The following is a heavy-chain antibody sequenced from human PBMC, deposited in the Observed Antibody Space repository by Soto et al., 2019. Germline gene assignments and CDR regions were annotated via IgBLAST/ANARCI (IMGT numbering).Heavy chain of an antibody. V-gene: IGHV1-69*13. CDR3: ARDKSYNWNPAFDP. D-gene: IGHD1-20*01. J-gene: IGHJ5*02. CDR2: IIPIFGTA. CDR1: GGTFSSYA. Sequence: SVKVSCKASGGTFSSYAISWVRQAPGQGLEWMGGIIPIFGTANYAQKFQGRVTITADESTSTAYVELSSLRSEDTAVYYCARDKSYNWNPAFDPWGQGTLVTVSS.